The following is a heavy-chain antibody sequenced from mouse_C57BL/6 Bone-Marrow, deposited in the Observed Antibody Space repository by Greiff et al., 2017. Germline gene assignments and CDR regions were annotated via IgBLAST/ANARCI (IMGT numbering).Heavy chain of an antibody. D-gene: IGHD2-1*01. CDR2: IDPENGDT. J-gene: IGHJ2*01. V-gene: IGHV14-4*01. CDR3: TTSVYYGNPSHFDY. CDR1: GFNFKDDY. Sequence: VQLKESGAELVRPGASVKLSCTASGFNFKDDYMHWVKQRPEKGLEWIGWIDPENGDTEYASKFQGKATITADTSSNTAYLQLSSLTSEYTAVYSDTTSVYYGNPSHFDYWGRGTTLSVSA.